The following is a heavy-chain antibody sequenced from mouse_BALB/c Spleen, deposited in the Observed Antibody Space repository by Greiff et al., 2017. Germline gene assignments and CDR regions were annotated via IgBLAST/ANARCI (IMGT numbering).Heavy chain of an antibody. CDR2: INPSNGGT. Sequence: VQLQQSGAELVKPGASVKLSCKASGYTFTSYYMYWVKQRPGQGLEWIGEINPSNGGTNFNEKFKSKATLTVDKSSSTAYMQLSSLTSEDSAVYYCTRSGYGSSESYFDYWGQGTTLTVSS. CDR1: GYTFTSYY. V-gene: IGHV1S81*02. D-gene: IGHD1-1*01. J-gene: IGHJ2*01. CDR3: TRSGYGSSESYFDY.